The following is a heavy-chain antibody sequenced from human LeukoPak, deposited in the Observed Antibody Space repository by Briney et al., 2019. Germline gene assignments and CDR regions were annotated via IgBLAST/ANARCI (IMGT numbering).Heavy chain of an antibody. V-gene: IGHV3-23*01. CDR3: AKYQLPRGPSHPTIDY. CDR1: GFTFSSYA. J-gene: IGHJ4*02. D-gene: IGHD2-2*01. CDR2: ISGSGGST. Sequence: GGSLRLSCAASGFTFSSYAMSWVRQAPGKGLEWVSAISGSGGSTYYADSVKGRFTISRDNSKNTLYLQMNSLRAEDTAVYYCAKYQLPRGPSHPTIDYWGQGTLVTVSS.